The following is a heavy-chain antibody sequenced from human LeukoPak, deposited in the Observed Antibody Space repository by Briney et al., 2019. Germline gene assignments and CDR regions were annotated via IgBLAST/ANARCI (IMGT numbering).Heavy chain of an antibody. J-gene: IGHJ4*02. V-gene: IGHV3-30-3*01. D-gene: IGHD1-26*01. CDR2: ISYDGSDK. CDR3: ARGRGSYSADY. CDR1: GFTFSDYA. Sequence: GGSLRLSCAASGFTFSDYAMHWVRQAPGKGLEWVAVISYDGSDKYYADSVRGRFTISRDNSKNTLCLQMNSLRAEDTAVYYCARGRGSYSADYWGQGTLVTVSS.